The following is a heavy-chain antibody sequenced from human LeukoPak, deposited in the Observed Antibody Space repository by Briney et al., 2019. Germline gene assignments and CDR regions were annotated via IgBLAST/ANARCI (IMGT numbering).Heavy chain of an antibody. CDR3: ARDQGVGYGDYAGPGHHYYYYYGMDV. CDR1: GFTFDDYA. V-gene: IGHV3-9*01. D-gene: IGHD4-17*01. J-gene: IGHJ6*02. Sequence: GGSLRLSCAASGFTFDDYAMHWVRQAPGKGLEWVSGISWNSGSIGYADSVKGRFTISRDNAKNSLYLQMNSLRAEDTALYYCARDQGVGYGDYAGPGHHYYYYYGMDVWGQGTTVTVSS. CDR2: ISWNSGSI.